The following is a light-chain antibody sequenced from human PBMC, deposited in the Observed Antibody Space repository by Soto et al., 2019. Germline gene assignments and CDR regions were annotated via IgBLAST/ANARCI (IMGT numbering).Light chain of an antibody. V-gene: IGLV2-14*01. CDR1: SSDVGAYKY. J-gene: IGLJ1*01. Sequence: QSALTQPAAMSGSPGQSVTISCTGTSSDVGAYKYVSWYQQHPGKAPKLMIYEVSNRPSGVSNRFSGSKSGNTASLTISGLQADDEADYYCNSYAGDIIRFVFGTGTKVTVL. CDR2: EVS. CDR3: NSYAGDIIRFV.